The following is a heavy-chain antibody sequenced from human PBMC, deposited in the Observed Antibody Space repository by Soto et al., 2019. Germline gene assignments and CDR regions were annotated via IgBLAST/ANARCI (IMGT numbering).Heavy chain of an antibody. CDR1: GFTFSSYG. V-gene: IGHV3-33*01. Sequence: QVQLVESGGGVVQPGRSLRLSCAASGFTFSSYGMHWVRQAPGKGLEWVAVIWYDGSNKYYADSVKGRFTISRDNSKNTLYLQMNILRAEYRVVYYVARGTGYYDRRGDGDYWGQGTLVTVSS. CDR3: ARGTGYYDRRGDGDY. J-gene: IGHJ4*02. D-gene: IGHD3-22*01. CDR2: IWYDGSNK.